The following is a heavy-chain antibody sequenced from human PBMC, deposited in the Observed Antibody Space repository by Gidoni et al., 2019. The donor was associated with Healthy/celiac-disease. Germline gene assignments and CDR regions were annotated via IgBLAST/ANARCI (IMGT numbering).Heavy chain of an antibody. CDR1: GFSLSTSGVG. CDR2: IYWDDDK. V-gene: IGHV2-5*02. Sequence: ITLKESGPPLLKPTQTLSLTCTFSGFSLSTSGVGVVWIRQPPGKALEWLALIYWDDDKRDSPSLKSRLTITKDTSKNQVVLTMTNMDPVDTATYYCAHIYYDSSGQYFDYWGQGTLVTVSS. J-gene: IGHJ4*02. CDR3: AHIYYDSSGQYFDY. D-gene: IGHD3-22*01.